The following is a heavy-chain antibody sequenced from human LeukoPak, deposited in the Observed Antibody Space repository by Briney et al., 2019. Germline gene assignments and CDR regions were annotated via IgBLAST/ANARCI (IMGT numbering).Heavy chain of an antibody. Sequence: GGSLRLSCVASGFTFSVYWMSWVRKAPGKGLEWVAHIKQDGSEKYYVDSVKGRFTISRDNAKNSLYLQMNSLRAEDTAVYYCARGDGYNGGWGQGTLVTVSS. CDR3: ARGDGYNGG. D-gene: IGHD5-24*01. J-gene: IGHJ4*02. V-gene: IGHV3-7*01. CDR2: IKQDGSEK. CDR1: GFTFSVYW.